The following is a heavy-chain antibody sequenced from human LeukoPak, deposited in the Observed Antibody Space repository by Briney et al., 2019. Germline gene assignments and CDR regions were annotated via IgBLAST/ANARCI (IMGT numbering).Heavy chain of an antibody. V-gene: IGHV3-21*04. D-gene: IGHD6-13*01. CDR2: VSSSSDYI. J-gene: IGHJ4*02. CDR1: GFTFTTYS. Sequence: GGSLRLSCAASGFTFTTYSMNWVRQAPGKEPEWVSAVSSSSDYIYYADSVKGRFTISRDNSKNTLYLQMNSLRAEDTAVYYCAKDQVLFVYSSSWQLDYWGQGTLVTVSS. CDR3: AKDQVLFVYSSSWQLDY.